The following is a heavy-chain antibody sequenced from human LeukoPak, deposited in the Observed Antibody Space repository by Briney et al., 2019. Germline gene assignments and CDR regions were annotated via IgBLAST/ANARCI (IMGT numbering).Heavy chain of an antibody. Sequence: ASVKVSCKASGYTFTNYAVHWVRQAPGQRLEWMGWINAGNHNTKYSQKSQGRVTITRDTSASTAYMELSSLRSEDTAVYYCARGGEITFKDYWGQGTLVTVSS. CDR2: INAGNHNT. CDR3: ARGGEITFKDY. CDR1: GYTFTNYA. D-gene: IGHD3-16*01. V-gene: IGHV1-3*01. J-gene: IGHJ4*02.